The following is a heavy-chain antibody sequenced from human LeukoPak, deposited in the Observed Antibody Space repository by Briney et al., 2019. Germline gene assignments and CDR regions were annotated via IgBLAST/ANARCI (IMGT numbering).Heavy chain of an antibody. J-gene: IGHJ2*01. CDR3: AREPVQLWLRSSNWYFDL. CDR2: IYYSGST. CDR1: VGSFSSYY. V-gene: IGHV4-59*01. D-gene: IGHD5-18*01. Sequence: SETLSLPRTFSVGSFSSYYWSCVRQPPGRGLVGVVDIYYSGSTNYNTSNKSRVTISVDTSKNQFSLKLSSVTAADTAVYYCAREPVQLWLRSSNWYFDLWGRGTLVTVSS.